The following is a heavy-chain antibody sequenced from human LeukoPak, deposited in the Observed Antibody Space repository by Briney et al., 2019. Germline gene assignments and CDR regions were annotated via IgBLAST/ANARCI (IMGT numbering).Heavy chain of an antibody. CDR3: AKDLRQKLAARSHVTPGEY. J-gene: IGHJ4*02. Sequence: PGGSLTLSYAPSGFTFSSYAMSWVRQAPGKGLEWVSAISGSGGSTYYADSVKGPFTICRDNSKNTLYLQMNSLRAEDTAVYYCAKDLRQKLAARSHVTPGEYWGQGTLVTVSS. D-gene: IGHD6-13*01. CDR2: ISGSGGST. V-gene: IGHV3-23*01. CDR1: GFTFSSYA.